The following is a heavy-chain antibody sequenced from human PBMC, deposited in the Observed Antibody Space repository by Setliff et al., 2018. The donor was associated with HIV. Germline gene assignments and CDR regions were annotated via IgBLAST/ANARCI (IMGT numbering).Heavy chain of an antibody. V-gene: IGHV1-8*02. J-gene: IGHJ6*02. Sequence: GASVKVSCKASGYTFTSYDINWVRQATGQGLEWMGWMNPNSGNTAYAQKFQGRVTMPRNTSISTAYMELSSLRSEDTAVYYCARDNLPYSSGSDVYYYGMDVWGQGTTVTVSS. CDR3: ARDNLPYSSGSDVYYYGMDV. D-gene: IGHD6-19*01. CDR1: GYTFTSYD. CDR2: MNPNSGNT.